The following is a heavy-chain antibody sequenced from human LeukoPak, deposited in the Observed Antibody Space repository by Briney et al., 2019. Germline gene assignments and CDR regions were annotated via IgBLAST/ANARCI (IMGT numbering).Heavy chain of an antibody. CDR1: GFTFSSYS. CDR3: ARDWRYFDWLYPIFDY. D-gene: IGHD3-9*01. Sequence: GGSLRLSCAASGFTFSSYSMNWVRQAPGKGLEWVSSISSSSSYIYYADSVKGRFAISRDNAKNSPYLQMNSLRAEDTAVYYCARDWRYFDWLYPIFDYWGQGTLVTVSS. V-gene: IGHV3-21*01. CDR2: ISSSSSYI. J-gene: IGHJ4*02.